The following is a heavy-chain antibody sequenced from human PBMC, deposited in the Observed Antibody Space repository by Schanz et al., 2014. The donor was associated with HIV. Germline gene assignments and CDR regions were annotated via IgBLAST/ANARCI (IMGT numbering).Heavy chain of an antibody. J-gene: IGHJ3*02. V-gene: IGHV3-23*01. CDR1: GFSFLRYE. CDR3: AQMGAFAAFDI. CDR2: LSGSGDRT. D-gene: IGHD3-16*01. Sequence: EVQLLESGGGLVQPGGSLRISCVASGFSFLRYEMSWVRQAPGKGLEWLSTLSGSGDRTYYADSVKGRFTISRDNSRNTLLLQMDSLRVDDTAVYYCAQMGAFAAFDIWGHGTVVTVSS.